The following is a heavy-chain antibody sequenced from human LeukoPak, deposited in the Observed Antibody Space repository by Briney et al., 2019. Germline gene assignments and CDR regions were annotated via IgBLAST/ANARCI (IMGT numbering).Heavy chain of an antibody. V-gene: IGHV4-39*01. J-gene: IGHJ5*02. CDR1: GGSISSGSYY. CDR2: IYYSGST. CDR3: ARPYGSGSYYNP. D-gene: IGHD3-10*01. Sequence: SETLSLTCTVSGGSISSGSYYWGWIRQPPGKGLEWIGSIYYSGSTYYNPSLKSRVTISVDTSKNQFSLKLSSVTAADTAVYYCARPYGSGSYYNPWGQGTLVTVSS.